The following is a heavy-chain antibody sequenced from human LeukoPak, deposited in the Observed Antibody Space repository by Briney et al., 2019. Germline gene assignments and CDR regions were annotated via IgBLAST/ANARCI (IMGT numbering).Heavy chain of an antibody. CDR3: ARHWGSGKKENWFDP. D-gene: IGHD3-10*01. CDR1: GYSISSGYY. CDR2: LYYSGRT. Sequence: SETLSLTCTVSGYSISSGYYWGWIRQPPGKGLEWIGYLYYSGRTNYNPSLKSRVTISVDTSKNQFSLKLSSVTAADTAVYYCARHWGSGKKENWFDPWGQGTLVTVSS. J-gene: IGHJ5*02. V-gene: IGHV4-38-2*02.